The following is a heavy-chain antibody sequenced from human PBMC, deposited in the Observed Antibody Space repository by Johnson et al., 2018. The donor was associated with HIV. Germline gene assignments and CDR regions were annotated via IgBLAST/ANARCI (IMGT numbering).Heavy chain of an antibody. Sequence: QVQLVESGGGVVQPGGSLRLSCAASGFTFSSYGMHWVRQAPGKGLEWVAFISYDGSNKYYADSVKGRFTISRDNAKNSLYSLYVQMNSLRAEDTAVYYCALILTERDAFDIWGQGTMVTVSS. CDR3: ALILTERDAFDI. V-gene: IGHV3-30*19. CDR1: GFTFSSYG. J-gene: IGHJ3*02. CDR2: ISYDGSNK. D-gene: IGHD3-9*01.